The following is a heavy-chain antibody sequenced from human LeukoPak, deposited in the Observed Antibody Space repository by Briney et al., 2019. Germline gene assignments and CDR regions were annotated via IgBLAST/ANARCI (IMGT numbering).Heavy chain of an antibody. Sequence: ASETLSLTCTVSGGSISSSSYYWGWIRQPPGKGLEWIGSIYYSGSTYYNPSLKSRVTISVDTSKNQFSLKLSSVTAADTAVYYCARLRLPRYYYGSGNGYYYYMDVWGKGTTVTVSS. CDR3: ARLRLPRYYYGSGNGYYYYMDV. J-gene: IGHJ6*03. V-gene: IGHV4-39*01. CDR1: GGSISSSSYY. CDR2: IYYSGST. D-gene: IGHD3-10*01.